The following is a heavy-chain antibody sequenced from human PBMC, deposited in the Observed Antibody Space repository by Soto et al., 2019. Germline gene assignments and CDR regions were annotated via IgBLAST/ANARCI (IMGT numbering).Heavy chain of an antibody. V-gene: IGHV4-31*03. J-gene: IGHJ5*02. CDR3: ARASDYYDYVWGSYRPNWFDP. Sequence: TSETLSLTCTVPGGSISSGGYYWSWIRQHPGKGLEWIGYIYYSGSTYYNPSLKSRATISVDTSKNQFSLKLSSVTAADTAVYYCARASDYYDYVWGSYRPNWFDPWGQGTLVTVSS. CDR2: IYYSGST. D-gene: IGHD3-16*02. CDR1: GGSISSGGYY.